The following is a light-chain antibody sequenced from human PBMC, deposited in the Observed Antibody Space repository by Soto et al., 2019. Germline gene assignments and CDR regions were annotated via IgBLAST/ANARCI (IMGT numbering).Light chain of an antibody. Sequence: DIQMTQSPSTLSASVGDRVTITCRASQSISSWLAWYQQKPGKAPKVLIYHASNLQSGVPSRFSGSGSGTELTLTIRSLQPDDFATYYCQHYNSYGTFGQGTKVDIK. CDR3: QHYNSYGT. CDR2: HAS. V-gene: IGKV1-5*01. J-gene: IGKJ1*01. CDR1: QSISSW.